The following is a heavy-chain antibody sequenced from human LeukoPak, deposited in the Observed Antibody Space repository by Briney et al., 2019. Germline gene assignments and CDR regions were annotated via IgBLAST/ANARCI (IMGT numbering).Heavy chain of an antibody. CDR1: GGTFSSYA. Sequence: SVKVSCKASGGTFSSYAISWVRQAPGQGLEWMGRIIPILGIANYAQKFQGRVTITADKSTSTAYMELSSLRSGDTAVYYCARAPTVYLAWFDPWGQGTLVTVSS. CDR3: ARAPTVYLAWFDP. J-gene: IGHJ5*02. D-gene: IGHD3-9*01. V-gene: IGHV1-69*04. CDR2: IIPILGIA.